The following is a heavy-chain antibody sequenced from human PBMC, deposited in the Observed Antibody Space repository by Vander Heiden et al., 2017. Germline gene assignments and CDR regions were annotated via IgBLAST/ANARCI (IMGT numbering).Heavy chain of an antibody. V-gene: IGHV3-30-3*01. CDR3: ARDGVPAAIRGNWFDP. Sequence: QVQLVASGGGVVQPGRSLSRSRAASGFTLSTYAMPWVRQAPGKGLEWVAVIAYDGSNKYYADSVKGRFTISRVNSKNTLYLQMNSLRAEDTAVYYCARDGVPAAIRGNWFDPWGQGTLVTVSS. CDR2: IAYDGSNK. CDR1: GFTLSTYA. J-gene: IGHJ5*02. D-gene: IGHD2-2*02.